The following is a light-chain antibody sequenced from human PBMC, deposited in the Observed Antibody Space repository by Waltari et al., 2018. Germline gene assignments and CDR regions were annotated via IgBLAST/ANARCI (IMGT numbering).Light chain of an antibody. Sequence: DIVMTQSLDSLAVSLGERATINCKSSQSVLYSSNNKNYLAWYQQKPGQPHKLLIYWASTRESGVPDRFSGSGSGTDFTLTISSLQAEDVAVYYCQQYYSTPLTFGGGTKVEIK. V-gene: IGKV4-1*01. CDR3: QQYYSTPLT. J-gene: IGKJ4*01. CDR1: QSVLYSSNNKNY. CDR2: WAS.